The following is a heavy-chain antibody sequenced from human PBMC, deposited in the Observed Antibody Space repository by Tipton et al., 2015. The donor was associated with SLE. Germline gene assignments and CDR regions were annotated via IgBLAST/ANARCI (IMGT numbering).Heavy chain of an antibody. V-gene: IGHV4-34*01. CDR1: GGSFSGYY. D-gene: IGHD2-2*01. J-gene: IGHJ4*02. CDR3: ARGFLGYCSSTSCLGHYFDY. Sequence: TLSLTCAVYGGSFSGYYWNWIRQPPGKGLEWIGEINHSGSTNYNPSLKSRVTISVDTSKNQFSLKLSSVTAADTAVYYCARGFLGYCSSTSCLGHYFDYWGQGTLVTVSS. CDR2: INHSGST.